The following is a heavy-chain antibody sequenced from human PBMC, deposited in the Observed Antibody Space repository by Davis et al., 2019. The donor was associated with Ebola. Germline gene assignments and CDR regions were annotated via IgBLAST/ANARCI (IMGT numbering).Heavy chain of an antibody. V-gene: IGHV4-59*01. D-gene: IGHD6-19*01. Sequence: MPSETLSLTCTVSGGSFSTYYRSWVRQPPGKGLEWVGHLYYSGTTHYNPSLRRRVTISVDTSKKHFYLKLGTVTAADTAVYYGARGSQWLGPEYWGQGTLVTVSS. CDR3: ARGSQWLGPEY. CDR1: GGSFSTYY. J-gene: IGHJ4*02. CDR2: LYYSGTT.